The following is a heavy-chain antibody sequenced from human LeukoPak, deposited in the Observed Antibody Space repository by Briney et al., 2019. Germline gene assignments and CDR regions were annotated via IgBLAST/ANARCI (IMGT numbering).Heavy chain of an antibody. V-gene: IGHV4-34*01. CDR3: ARDRWLVKYYFDY. J-gene: IGHJ4*02. Sequence: SETLSLTCAVYGGSFSGYYWSWIRKPPGKGLEWIGEINHSGSTNYNPSLKSRVTISVDTSKNQFSLKLSSVTAADTAVYYCARDRWLVKYYFDYWGQGTLVTVSS. D-gene: IGHD6-19*01. CDR1: GGSFSGYY. CDR2: INHSGST.